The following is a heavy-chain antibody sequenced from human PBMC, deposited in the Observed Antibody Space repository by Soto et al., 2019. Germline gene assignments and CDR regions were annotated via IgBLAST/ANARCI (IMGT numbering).Heavy chain of an antibody. D-gene: IGHD4-17*01. CDR1: GGSISSGDYY. V-gene: IGHV4-30-4*01. CDR3: ASVSSTVTTPDYYFDY. J-gene: IGHJ4*02. Sequence: SETLSLTCTVSGGSISSGDYYWSWIRQPPGKGLEWIGYIYYSGSTYYNPSLKSRVTISVDTSKNQFSLKLSSVTAADTAVYYCASVSSTVTTPDYYFDYWGQGTLVTVSS. CDR2: IYYSGST.